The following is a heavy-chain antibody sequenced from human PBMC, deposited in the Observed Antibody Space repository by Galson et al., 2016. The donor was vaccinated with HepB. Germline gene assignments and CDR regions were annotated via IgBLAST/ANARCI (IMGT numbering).Heavy chain of an antibody. CDR1: GFVFTSDY. CDR2: IDPSGGST. D-gene: IGHD3-16*01. V-gene: IGHV1-46*04. J-gene: IGHJ3*01. CDR3: AKDAWGAINFYDCFDL. Sequence: SVKVSCKASGFVFTSDYIHWLRQAPGQGLEWMGVIDPSGGSTNNEQKLEDRLTLTRDRSTTTVYMELRGLSSEDTAIYYCAKDAWGAINFYDCFDLWGQGTMVTVSS.